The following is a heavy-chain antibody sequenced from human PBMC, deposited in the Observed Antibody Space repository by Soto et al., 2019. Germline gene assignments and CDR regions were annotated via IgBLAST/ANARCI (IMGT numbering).Heavy chain of an antibody. CDR2: ISYDGNTE. Sequence: QVQLVESGGGVVQPGRSLRLSCAASGFTFSTYDMHWVRQAPGKGLEWVAVISYDGNTEYYRDSVKGRFTMSRDNSKNRLYLQMNSLRADDTAVYYCAEDLRGYSACAGPDYWGQGTLVTVSS. CDR1: GFTFSTYD. J-gene: IGHJ4*02. CDR3: AEDLRGYSACAGPDY. D-gene: IGHD5-12*01. V-gene: IGHV3-30*18.